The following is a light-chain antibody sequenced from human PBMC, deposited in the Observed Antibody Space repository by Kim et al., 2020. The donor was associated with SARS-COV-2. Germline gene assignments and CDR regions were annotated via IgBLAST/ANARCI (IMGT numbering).Light chain of an antibody. Sequence: LGQTVRITCQGDKLRTYYASWYQQKAGQAPVLVIYGKNNRPSGIPDRFSGSRSGDTASLTITGAQAEDEADYYCNSRDSSGDHFFVFGTGTKVTVL. CDR3: NSRDSSGDHFFV. V-gene: IGLV3-19*01. CDR2: GKN. J-gene: IGLJ1*01. CDR1: KLRTYY.